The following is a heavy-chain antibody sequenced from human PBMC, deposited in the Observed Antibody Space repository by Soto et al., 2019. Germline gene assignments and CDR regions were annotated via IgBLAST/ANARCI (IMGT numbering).Heavy chain of an antibody. D-gene: IGHD4-4*01. J-gene: IGHJ4*02. V-gene: IGHV4-31*03. CDR2: VYFTGTT. CDR3: ASDVTSNHNTYAV. CDR1: GGSISGGGYY. Sequence: PSETLSLTCTVSGGSISGGGYYWAWLRQRPGKGLEWIGYVYFTGTTYYNPSLKSRVIISADTSKDQFSLKLTSVTAADTAVYYCASDVTSNHNTYAVWGQGTL.